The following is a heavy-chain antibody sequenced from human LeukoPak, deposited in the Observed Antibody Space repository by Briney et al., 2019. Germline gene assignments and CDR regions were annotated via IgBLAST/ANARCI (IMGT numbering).Heavy chain of an antibody. CDR2: ISGSGGGT. CDR1: GFTFSSYA. V-gene: IGHV3-23*01. CDR3: AKGSTMVNVYYFDY. Sequence: GGSLRLSCAASGFTFSSYAMSWVRQAPGKGLEWVPAISGSGGGTYYADSVKGRFTISRDNSKNTLYLQMNSLRAEDTAVYYCAKGSTMVNVYYFDYWGQGTLVTVSS. J-gene: IGHJ4*02. D-gene: IGHD3-10*01.